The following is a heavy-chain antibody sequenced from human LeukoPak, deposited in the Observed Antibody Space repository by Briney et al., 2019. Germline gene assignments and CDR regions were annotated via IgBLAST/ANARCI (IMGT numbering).Heavy chain of an antibody. D-gene: IGHD3-16*01. CDR2: IYYSGST. V-gene: IGHV4-59*08. J-gene: IGHJ4*02. Sequence: SETLSLTCTVSGGSISSYYWSWIRQPPGKGLEWIGYIYYSGSTNYNPSLKSRVTISVDTSKNQFSLKLSSVTAADTAVYYCARFVRGTYYFDYWGQGTLVTVCS. CDR3: ARFVRGTYYFDY. CDR1: GGSISSYY.